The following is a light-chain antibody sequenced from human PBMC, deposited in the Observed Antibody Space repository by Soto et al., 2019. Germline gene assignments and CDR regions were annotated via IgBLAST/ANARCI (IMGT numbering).Light chain of an antibody. CDR3: QQFYTWPVT. J-gene: IGKJ4*01. V-gene: IGKV3-15*01. Sequence: IVMTQSPATLSVSPGERVTLSCRASQDVYSNLAWYQHKPGQAPRLLISGVSTGATGIPARFSGSGSGTEFTLTINGLQSEDFAVYYCQQFYTWPVTFGGGTKVEIK. CDR2: GVS. CDR1: QDVYSN.